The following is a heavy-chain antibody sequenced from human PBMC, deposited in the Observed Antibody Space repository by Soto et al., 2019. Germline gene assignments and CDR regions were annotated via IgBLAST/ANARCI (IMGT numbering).Heavy chain of an antibody. Sequence: SGKVCCSASGNSLTHYHIHAVRQAPGQGLEWLGRINPKSGGTSTAQKFQGSVTMTRDRSISTVYMELTRLRSEDTAVYFCARGHSTDCYKGVCSFFYNHEMDVWGQGTTVTGSS. CDR1: GNSLTHYH. J-gene: IGHJ6*02. CDR2: INPKSGGT. D-gene: IGHD2-8*01. V-gene: IGHV1-2*04. CDR3: ARGHSTDCYKGVCSFFYNHEMDV.